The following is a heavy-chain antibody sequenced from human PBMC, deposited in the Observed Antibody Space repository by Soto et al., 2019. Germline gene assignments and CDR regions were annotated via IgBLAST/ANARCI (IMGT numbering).Heavy chain of an antibody. Sequence: GGSLRLSCAASGFTFSSYSMNWVRQAPGKGLEWVSSISSSSSYIYYADSVKGRFTISRDNAKNSLYLQMNSLRAEDTAVYYCARDAGPNYDILTGYTRGFWFDPWGQGTLVTVSS. V-gene: IGHV3-21*01. CDR3: ARDAGPNYDILTGYTRGFWFDP. D-gene: IGHD3-9*01. CDR1: GFTFSSYS. J-gene: IGHJ5*02. CDR2: ISSSSSYI.